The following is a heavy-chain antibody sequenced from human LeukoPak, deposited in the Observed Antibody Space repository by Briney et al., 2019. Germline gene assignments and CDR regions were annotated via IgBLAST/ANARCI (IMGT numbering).Heavy chain of an antibody. CDR2: MNPNSGNT. J-gene: IGHJ6*03. CDR3: ARLASCTNAVCFSNYYYSMDV. D-gene: IGHD2-8*01. CDR1: GYTFTSYD. Sequence: GASVKVSCKASGYTFTSYDINWVRQATGQGLEWMGWMNPNSGNTGYAQKFQGRVTITRNTSISTAYMELSSLRSEDTAMYYCARLASCTNAVCFSNYYYSMDVWGRGTTVTVSS. V-gene: IGHV1-8*03.